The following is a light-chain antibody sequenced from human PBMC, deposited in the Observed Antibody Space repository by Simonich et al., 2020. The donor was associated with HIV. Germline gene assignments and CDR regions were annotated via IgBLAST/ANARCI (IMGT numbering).Light chain of an antibody. CDR3: QQYYSTPLT. CDR2: WAS. Sequence: DIVMTQSPDSLAVSLGERATINCKSSQSVLYSSNHKNYLAWYQQKPGQPPKLLIYWASTRESGVPDRCRGSGSGTDFTLTISSLQAEDVAVYYCQQYYSTPLTFGGGTKVEIK. J-gene: IGKJ4*01. V-gene: IGKV4-1*01. CDR1: QSVLYSSNHKNY.